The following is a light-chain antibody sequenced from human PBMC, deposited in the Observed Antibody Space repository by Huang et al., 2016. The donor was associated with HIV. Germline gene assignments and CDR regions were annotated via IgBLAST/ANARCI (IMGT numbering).Light chain of an antibody. CDR2: GSS. CDR1: HNVTNDY. CDR3: QQYSTSPWT. J-gene: IGKJ1*01. Sequence: EIVLTQSPDTLSLSPGERGALSCRASHNVTNDYLAWYQHKSGQAPILLLYGSSGRATATPARFSGSGSGTDFSLTIDTVKPEDFASYYCQQYSTSPWTFGPGTKLEIK. V-gene: IGKV3-20*01.